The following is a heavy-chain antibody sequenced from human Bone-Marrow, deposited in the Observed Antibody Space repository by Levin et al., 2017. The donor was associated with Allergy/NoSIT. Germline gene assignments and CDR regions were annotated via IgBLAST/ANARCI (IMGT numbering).Heavy chain of an antibody. J-gene: IGHJ4*02. V-gene: IGHV2-5*02. D-gene: IGHD3-16*02. CDR2: IYWDDDK. CDR3: AHWGLHLGELSLYPDY. Sequence: SGPTLVKPTQTLTLTCTFSGFSLSTSGVGVGWIRQPPGKALEWLALIYWDDDKRYSPSLKSRLTITKDTSKNQVVLTMTNMDPVDTATYYCAHWGLHLGELSLYPDYWGQGTLVTVSS. CDR1: GFSLSTSGVG.